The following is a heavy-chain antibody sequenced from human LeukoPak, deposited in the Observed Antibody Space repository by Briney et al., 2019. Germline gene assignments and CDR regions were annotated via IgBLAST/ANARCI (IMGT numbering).Heavy chain of an antibody. D-gene: IGHD3-10*01. CDR2: IYTSGST. CDR3: ARTRYYYNSRSYGAPYYFDY. Sequence: SETLSLTCTVSGGSISSYYWSWIRQPAGKGLEWIGRIYTSGSTNYNPSLKSRVTISVDTSKNQFSLKLSSVTAADTAVYYCARTRYYYNSRSYGAPYYFDYWGQGTLVTVSS. CDR1: GGSISSYY. V-gene: IGHV4-4*07. J-gene: IGHJ4*02.